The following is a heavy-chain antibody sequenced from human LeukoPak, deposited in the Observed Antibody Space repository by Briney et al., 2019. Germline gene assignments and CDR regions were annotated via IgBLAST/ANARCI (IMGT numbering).Heavy chain of an antibody. Sequence: SETLSLTCTVSGGSISSGSYYWSWIRQPAGKGLEWIGRIYTSGSTNYNPSLKSRVTISVDTSKNQFSLKQSSVTAADTAVYYCARSDIWGSYRFLDYWGQGALVTVSS. CDR2: IYTSGST. CDR3: ARSDIWGSYRFLDY. CDR1: GGSISSGSYY. D-gene: IGHD3-16*02. J-gene: IGHJ4*02. V-gene: IGHV4-61*02.